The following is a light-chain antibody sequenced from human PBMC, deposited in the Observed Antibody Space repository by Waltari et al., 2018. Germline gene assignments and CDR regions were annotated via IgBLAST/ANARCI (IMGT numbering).Light chain of an antibody. J-gene: IGKJ5*01. CDR3: QQYNRYSS. V-gene: IGKV1-5*03. Sequence: DIQMAQSPSTLSASVGDRVTITCRASQSISYSLAWYQHKPGKAPKLLIYKASTLEGGVPSRFSGSGSGTEFTLTITSLQPDDFATYYCQQYNRYSSFGQGTRLEI. CDR1: QSISYS. CDR2: KAS.